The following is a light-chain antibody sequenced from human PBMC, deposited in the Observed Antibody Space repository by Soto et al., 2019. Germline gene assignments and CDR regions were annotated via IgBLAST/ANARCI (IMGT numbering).Light chain of an antibody. V-gene: IGKV2-30*01. CDR2: KVS. CDR3: MQGTHWPFT. CDR1: QSLVKSNGNTY. J-gene: IGKJ2*01. Sequence: DVAMTQSPLSLPVTLGQPASISCRSSQSLVKSNGNTYLTWFQQRPGQSPRRLIYKVSNRDSGVPDRFSGSGSGTDFTLEISRVEAEDAGLYYCMQGTHWPFTFGRGTKVDIK.